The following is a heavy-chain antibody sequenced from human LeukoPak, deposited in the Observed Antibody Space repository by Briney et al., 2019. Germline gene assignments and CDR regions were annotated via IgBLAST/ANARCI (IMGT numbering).Heavy chain of an antibody. J-gene: IGHJ5*02. CDR3: ARGVGERIRYFDWLPQYNWFDP. CDR2: MNPNSGNT. Sequence: ASVKVSCKASGYTFTSYDINWVRQATGQGLEWMGWMNPNSGNTGYAQKFQGRVTITRNTSISTAYMELSSLRSEDTAVYYCARGVGERIRYFDWLPQYNWFDPWGQGTLVTVSS. CDR1: GYTFTSYD. D-gene: IGHD3-9*01. V-gene: IGHV1-8*03.